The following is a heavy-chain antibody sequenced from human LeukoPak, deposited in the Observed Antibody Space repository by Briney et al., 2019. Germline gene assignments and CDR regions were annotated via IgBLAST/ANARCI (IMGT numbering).Heavy chain of an antibody. V-gene: IGHV3-48*03. J-gene: IGHJ4*02. Sequence: GGSLRLSCAASGFTFSSYEMNWVRQAPGKGLEWVSYISRSGSTIYYADSVKGRFTISRDNAKNSLYLQMNSLRAEDTAVYYCARESGLTDYWGQGTLVTVSS. CDR1: GFTFSSYE. CDR2: ISRSGSTI. D-gene: IGHD3/OR15-3a*01. CDR3: ARESGLTDY.